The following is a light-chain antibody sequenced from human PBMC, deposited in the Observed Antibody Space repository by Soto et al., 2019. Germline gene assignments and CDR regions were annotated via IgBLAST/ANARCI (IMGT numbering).Light chain of an antibody. CDR2: AAS. CDR1: QSISSY. V-gene: IGKV1-39*01. J-gene: IGKJ1*01. CDR3: QQSYSTPWT. Sequence: DIQMTHSPSSLSASVGDRVTTTCRASQSISSYLNWYQQKPGKAPKLLIYAASSLQSGVPSRFSGSGSGTDFTLTISSLQPEDFATYYCQQSYSTPWTFGQGTKVDIK.